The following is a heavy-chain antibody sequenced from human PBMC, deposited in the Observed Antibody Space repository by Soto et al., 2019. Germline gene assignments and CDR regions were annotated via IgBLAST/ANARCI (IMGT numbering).Heavy chain of an antibody. J-gene: IGHJ6*02. Sequence: ASVKVSCKASGYTFTSYGISWVRQAPGQGLEWMGWISAYNGNTNYAQKLQGRVTMTTDTSTGTAYMELRSLRSDDTAVYYCARVGNAVVSYYYYYGMDVWGQGTTVTVSS. CDR2: ISAYNGNT. D-gene: IGHD2-15*01. CDR3: ARVGNAVVSYYYYYGMDV. CDR1: GYTFTSYG. V-gene: IGHV1-18*01.